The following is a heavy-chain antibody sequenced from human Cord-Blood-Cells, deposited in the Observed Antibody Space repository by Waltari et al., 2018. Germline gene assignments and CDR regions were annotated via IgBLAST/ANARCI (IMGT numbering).Heavy chain of an antibody. CDR2: IYTSGST. J-gene: IGHJ4*02. CDR1: GGSISSYY. Sequence: QVQLQESGPGLVKPSETLSLTCTVSGGSISSYYWSWIRQPAGKGLEWIGRIYTSGSTNYNPSLKSRVTMSVDTSKNQFSLKLSSVTAADTAVYYCARDGAPGIAAACTASFDYWGQGTLVTVSS. V-gene: IGHV4-4*07. CDR3: ARDGAPGIAAACTASFDY. D-gene: IGHD6-13*01.